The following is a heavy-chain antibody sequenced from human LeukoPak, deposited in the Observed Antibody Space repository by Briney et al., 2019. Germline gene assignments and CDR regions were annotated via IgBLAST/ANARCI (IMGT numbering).Heavy chain of an antibody. V-gene: IGHV4-59*08. CDR1: GASINNNF. Sequence: SETLSLTCTVSGASINNNFWAWIRQPPGKGLEWIGYIYSSGSANYNPSLKSRVIISRDTSKNQISLNLTSVTAADTALYFCARHRDYYDTWGHGTLVTVSS. J-gene: IGHJ4*01. CDR2: IYSSGSA. D-gene: IGHD3-22*01. CDR3: ARHRDYYDT.